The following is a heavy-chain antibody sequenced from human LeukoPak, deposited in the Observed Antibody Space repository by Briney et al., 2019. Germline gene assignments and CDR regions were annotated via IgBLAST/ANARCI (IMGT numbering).Heavy chain of an antibody. CDR1: GFTFSSYA. CDR3: VRRSAREYSFDY. CDR2: ISSNGGST. V-gene: IGHV3-64D*09. J-gene: IGHJ4*02. Sequence: GGSLRLSCSASGFTFSSYAMHWVRQAPGKGLEYVSAISSNGGSTYYADSLKGRFTISRDNSKGTLYLQMSSLRAEDTAVYYCVRRSAREYSFDYWGQGTLVTVSS. D-gene: IGHD2-15*01.